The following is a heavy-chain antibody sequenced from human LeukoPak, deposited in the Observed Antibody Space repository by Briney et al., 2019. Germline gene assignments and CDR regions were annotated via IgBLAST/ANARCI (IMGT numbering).Heavy chain of an antibody. CDR2: INSDGSIS. CDR3: ARDGYYYGMDV. CDR1: GFTFSNYW. J-gene: IGHJ6*02. Sequence: GGSLRLSCAASGFTFSNYWMHWVRQAPGKGLVWVSRINSDGSISNYADSVKGRFTISRENAKNSLYLQMDSLRAEDTAVYYCARDGYYYGMDVWGQGTTVTVSS. V-gene: IGHV3-74*01.